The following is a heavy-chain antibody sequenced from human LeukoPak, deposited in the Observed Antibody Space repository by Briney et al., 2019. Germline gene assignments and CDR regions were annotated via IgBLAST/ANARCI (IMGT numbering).Heavy chain of an antibody. J-gene: IGHJ4*02. CDR2: ISGSGGST. V-gene: IGHV3-23*01. D-gene: IGHD3-22*01. CDR1: GFTFSSYE. CDR3: AKDRSYYDSSGYYQNFDH. Sequence: GGSLRLSCAASGFTFSSYEMNWVRQAPGKGLEWVSAISGSGGSTYYADPVKGRFTISRDNSKNTLYLQMNSLRAEDTAVYYCAKDRSYYDSSGYYQNFDHWGQGTLVTVSS.